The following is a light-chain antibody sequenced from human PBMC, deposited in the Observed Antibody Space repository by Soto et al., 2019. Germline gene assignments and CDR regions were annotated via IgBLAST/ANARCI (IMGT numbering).Light chain of an antibody. CDR3: QQYNGYYRT. J-gene: IGKJ1*01. Sequence: DIQMTQSPSTLSASVGDRVTITCRASQSIGDSLAWYQQKPGKAPYLLISDVSSLERGVPSRFSGSGSGTEFTLTISSMQPDDFATFYCQQYNGYYRTFGPGPKGDI. CDR2: DVS. CDR1: QSIGDS. V-gene: IGKV1-5*01.